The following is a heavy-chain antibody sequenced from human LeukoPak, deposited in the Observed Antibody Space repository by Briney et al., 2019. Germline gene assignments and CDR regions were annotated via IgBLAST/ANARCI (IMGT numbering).Heavy chain of an antibody. CDR3: ARDHGSGWTWAYDY. CDR1: GGSISSSSYY. D-gene: IGHD6-19*01. Sequence: SETLSLTCTVSGGSISSSSYYWSWIRQPPGKGLDWIGYISYSGSTNYNPSLKSRVTISVDTSQNQFSLKLSSVTAADTAVYYCARDHGSGWTWAYDYWGQGTLVTVSS. J-gene: IGHJ4*02. CDR2: ISYSGST. V-gene: IGHV4-61*01.